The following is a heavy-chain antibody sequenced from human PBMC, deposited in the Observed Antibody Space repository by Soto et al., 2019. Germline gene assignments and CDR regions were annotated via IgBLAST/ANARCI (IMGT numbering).Heavy chain of an antibody. CDR1: GGTFSSYA. CDR3: ARDRVVVAAYYYYYGMDV. Sequence: QVQLVQSGAEVKKPRSSVKVSCKASGGTFSSYAISWVRQAPGQGLEWMGGIIPIFGTANYAQKFQGRVTITADESTSTAYMELSSLRSEDTAVYYCARDRVVVAAYYYYYGMDVWGQGTTVTVSS. V-gene: IGHV1-69*12. D-gene: IGHD2-15*01. CDR2: IIPIFGTA. J-gene: IGHJ6*02.